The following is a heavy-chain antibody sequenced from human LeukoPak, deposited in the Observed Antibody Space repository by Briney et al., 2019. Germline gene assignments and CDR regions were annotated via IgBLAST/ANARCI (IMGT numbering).Heavy chain of an antibody. D-gene: IGHD6-13*01. CDR3: AKLTGYSSSWYDY. J-gene: IGHJ4*02. Sequence: ASVKVSCKASGYTFTNYGISWVRQAPGQGLEWMGWISAYNGHTNYAQKFQGRVTMTRDTSISTAYMELSRLRSDDTAVYYCAKLTGYSSSWYDYWGQGTLVTVSS. V-gene: IGHV1-18*01. CDR1: GYTFTNYG. CDR2: ISAYNGHT.